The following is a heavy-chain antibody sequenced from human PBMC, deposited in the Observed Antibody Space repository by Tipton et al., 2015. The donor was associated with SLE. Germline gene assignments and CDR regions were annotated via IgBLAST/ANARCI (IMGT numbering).Heavy chain of an antibody. V-gene: IGHV3-30*04. Sequence: SLRLSCVASGFTFSTYAMHWVRQAPGKGLEWVAVISYDGSNKYYADSVKGRFTISRDNSKNTLYLQMNSLRAEDTAVYYCARDKYYGSRAGAFDIWGQGTMVTVSS. CDR3: ARDKYYGSRAGAFDI. D-gene: IGHD3-10*01. CDR1: GFTFSTYA. CDR2: ISYDGSNK. J-gene: IGHJ3*02.